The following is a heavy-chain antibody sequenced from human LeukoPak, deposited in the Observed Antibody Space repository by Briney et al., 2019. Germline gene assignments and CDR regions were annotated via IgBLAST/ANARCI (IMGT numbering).Heavy chain of an antibody. D-gene: IGHD1-1*01. CDR3: AKGDNFGRVADAFDS. CDR2: ITSGADT. J-gene: IGHJ3*01. V-gene: IGHV3-23*01. CDR1: GFTFDKFA. Sequence: GGSLRLSCTASGFTFDKFAVSWVRQAPGQGLQWVSPITSGADTYYADSVKGRFSISRDNSRNTVSVQMHSLRADDTAVYFCAKGDNFGRVADAFDSWGQGTMVTVSS.